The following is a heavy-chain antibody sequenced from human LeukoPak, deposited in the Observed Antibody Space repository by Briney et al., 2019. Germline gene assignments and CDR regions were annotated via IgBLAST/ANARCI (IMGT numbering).Heavy chain of an antibody. Sequence: ASVKVSCKASGYTFANYDINWVRQATGQGLEWMGWMNPNTGNTEYAQKFQGRVTMTSNTSISTAYMELSSLRSEDTAVYYCARGQKDNGVSSSWYYYGMDVWGQGTTVTVSS. CDR2: MNPNTGNT. V-gene: IGHV1-8*01. CDR1: GYTFANYD. CDR3: ARGQKDNGVSSSWYYYGMDV. D-gene: IGHD6-13*01. J-gene: IGHJ6*02.